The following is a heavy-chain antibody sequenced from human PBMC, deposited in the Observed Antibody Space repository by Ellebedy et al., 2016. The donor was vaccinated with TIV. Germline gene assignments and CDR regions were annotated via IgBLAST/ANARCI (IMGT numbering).Heavy chain of an antibody. Sequence: MPSETLSLTCSVSGGSISSYYWTWIRQPPGKELEWIGHIDYSGSTNYNPSLKSRVTISVDTSKNQFSLRLSSVTAADTAVYYCARTCTNAPCYNYWGQGTLVTVSP. CDR1: GGSISSYY. J-gene: IGHJ4*02. CDR3: ARTCTNAPCYNY. D-gene: IGHD2-8*01. CDR2: IDYSGST. V-gene: IGHV4-59*01.